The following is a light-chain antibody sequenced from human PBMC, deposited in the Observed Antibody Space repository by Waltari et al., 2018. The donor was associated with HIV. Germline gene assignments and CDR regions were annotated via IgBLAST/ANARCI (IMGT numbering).Light chain of an antibody. Sequence: QSVLTQPPSASGTPGQRVTISCSGSSSITGRTFIFWYQQLPGRAPKLLIQRSSQRASGVPYRFFGPKFGSSAFLGIRGLRPEDEADYYCAAWDDNLKGVFGGGTKLTVL. CDR3: AAWDDNLKGV. CDR1: SSITGRTF. V-gene: IGLV1-47*01. CDR2: RSS. J-gene: IGLJ3*02.